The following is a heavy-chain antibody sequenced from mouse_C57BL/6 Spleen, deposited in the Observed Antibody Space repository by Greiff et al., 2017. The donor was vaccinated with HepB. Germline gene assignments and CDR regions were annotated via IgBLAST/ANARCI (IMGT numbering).Heavy chain of an antibody. CDR2: ISNGGGST. Sequence: EVHLVESGGGLVQPGGSLKLSCAASGFTFSDYYMYWVRQTPEERLEWVAYISNGGGSTYYPDTVKGRITISRDNAKNTLYLQMSRLKSEDTARDYCARHDYGRPFAYWGQGTLVTVSA. CDR3: ARHDYGRPFAY. V-gene: IGHV5-12*01. J-gene: IGHJ3*01. CDR1: GFTFSDYY. D-gene: IGHD1-1*01.